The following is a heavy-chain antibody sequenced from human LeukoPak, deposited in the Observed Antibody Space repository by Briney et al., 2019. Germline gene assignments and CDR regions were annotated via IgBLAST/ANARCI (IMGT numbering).Heavy chain of an antibody. CDR3: GRSGRYRPSDL. V-gene: IGHV3-72*01. D-gene: IGHD1-26*01. Sequence: GGSLRLSCAASGFILSDHYIDWVRRAPGKGLEWVGRTRNKANSYTTEYAASVKGRFTISRDDPKNLLYLQMNSLKSEDTAVYYCGRSGRYRPSDLWGQGTLVTVSS. J-gene: IGHJ5*02. CDR1: GFILSDHY. CDR2: TRNKANSYTT.